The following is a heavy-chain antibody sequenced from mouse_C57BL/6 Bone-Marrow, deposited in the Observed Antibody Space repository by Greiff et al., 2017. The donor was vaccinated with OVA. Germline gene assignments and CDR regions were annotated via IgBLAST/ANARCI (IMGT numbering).Heavy chain of an antibody. CDR2: IHPNSGST. CDR3: ARSSDWYFDV. J-gene: IGHJ1*03. CDR1: GYTFTSYW. Sequence: HVQLQQPGAELVKPGASVKLSCKASGYTFTSYWMHWVKQRPGQGLEWIGMIHPNSGSTNYNEKFKSKATLTVDKSSSTAYMQLSSLTSEDSAVYYCARSSDWYFDVWGTGTTVTVSS. V-gene: IGHV1-64*01. D-gene: IGHD1-3*01.